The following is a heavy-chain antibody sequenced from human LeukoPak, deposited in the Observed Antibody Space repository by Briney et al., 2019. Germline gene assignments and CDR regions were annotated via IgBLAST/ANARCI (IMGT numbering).Heavy chain of an antibody. Sequence: SETLSLTCTVSGGPITGYYWSWIRQSPGKGLECIAYVFSTGNTNYNPSLYSRLTISVDTSKNQFSLNLSSVTAADTAVYFCARAGTRAGGAFDIWGQGTMVTVSS. J-gene: IGHJ3*02. D-gene: IGHD4-23*01. CDR1: GGPITGYY. CDR3: ARAGTRAGGAFDI. CDR2: VFSTGNT. V-gene: IGHV4-59*08.